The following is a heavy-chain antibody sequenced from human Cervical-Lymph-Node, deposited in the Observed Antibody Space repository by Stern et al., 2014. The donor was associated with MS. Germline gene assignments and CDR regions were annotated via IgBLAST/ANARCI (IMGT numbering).Heavy chain of an antibody. V-gene: IGHV1-69*01. J-gene: IGHJ5*02. Sequence: VQLVQSGAEVTKPGSSVKVSCKASGGTFSKFPSSWVRQAPGQGLEWMGGIFPVFGTPTYAQEFRGRVTITADVSTSPVYMELSSLRSEDTAVYYRSLRSETSERWFSLGYDPWGQGTLVTVSS. CDR2: IFPVFGTP. CDR3: SLRSETSERWFSLGYDP. D-gene: IGHD1-14*01. CDR1: GGTFSKFP.